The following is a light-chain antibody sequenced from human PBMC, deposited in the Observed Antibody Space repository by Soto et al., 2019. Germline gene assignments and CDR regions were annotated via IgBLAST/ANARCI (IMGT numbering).Light chain of an antibody. CDR2: EVT. Sequence: QSLLTQPASVSGSPGQSITISCTGTSSDIGGYNYVSWYQQHPGKVPKLIIFEVTTRPSGISDRFSGSKSGNTASLTISGLQADDEADYYCSSFTSGTTLYVFGTGTKVTVL. J-gene: IGLJ1*01. CDR1: SSDIGGYNY. CDR3: SSFTSGTTLYV. V-gene: IGLV2-14*01.